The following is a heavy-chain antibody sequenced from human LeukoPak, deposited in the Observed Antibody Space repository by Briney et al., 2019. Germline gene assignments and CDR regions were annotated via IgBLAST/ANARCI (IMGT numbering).Heavy chain of an antibody. V-gene: IGHV4-31*11. D-gene: IGHD3-22*01. CDR2: IYYSGST. CDR3: ARVDYDSSGYYNYYFDY. CDR1: GGSFSGYY. J-gene: IGHJ4*02. Sequence: SETLSLTCAVSGGSFSGYYWSWIRQQPGEGLEWIGYIYYSGSTYYNPSLKSRVTISVDTSKNQFSLKLSSVTAADTAVYYCARVDYDSSGYYNYYFDYWGQGTLVTVSS.